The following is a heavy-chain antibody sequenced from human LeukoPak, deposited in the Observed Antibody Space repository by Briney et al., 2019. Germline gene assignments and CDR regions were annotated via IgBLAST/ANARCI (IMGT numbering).Heavy chain of an antibody. CDR2: ISGSGGNT. V-gene: IGHV3-23*01. CDR1: GFTFSSYT. J-gene: IGHJ4*02. D-gene: IGHD6-6*01. Sequence: GGSLRLSCAASGFTFSSYTMSWVRQAPGKGLEWVSVISGSGGNTYYADSVKGRFTISRDNSKNTLYLQMNSLRAEDTGVYYCARDRYGSSSPFDYWGQGTLVTVSS. CDR3: ARDRYGSSSPFDY.